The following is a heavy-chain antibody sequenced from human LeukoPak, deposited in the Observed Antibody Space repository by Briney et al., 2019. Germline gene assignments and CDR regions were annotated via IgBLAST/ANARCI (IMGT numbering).Heavy chain of an antibody. Sequence: ASVRVGCKASGYTFTGYYMHWVREAPGQGHEWRGWINPNSGGTNYAQKFQGRVTMTRDTSISTAYMELSRLRSDDTAVYYCARASWYDPTNYFDYWGQGTLVTVSS. J-gene: IGHJ4*02. CDR3: ARASWYDPTNYFDY. CDR2: INPNSGGT. CDR1: GYTFTGYY. D-gene: IGHD6-13*01. V-gene: IGHV1-2*02.